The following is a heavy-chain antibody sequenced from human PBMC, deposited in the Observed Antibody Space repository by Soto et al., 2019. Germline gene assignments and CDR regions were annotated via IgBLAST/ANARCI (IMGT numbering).Heavy chain of an antibody. Sequence: QMQLVQSGAEVKKPVASVKVSCKASGYTFTNFGISWVRQAPGQGLEWMGWISAYNGNTNYAQNFQGRVTMTTDTLTSIAYMALRSLRSDDTAVYYCARGGPPIDYWGQGTLVTVSS. V-gene: IGHV1-18*01. CDR1: GYTFTNFG. J-gene: IGHJ4*02. CDR3: ARGGPPIDY. D-gene: IGHD1-26*01. CDR2: ISAYNGNT.